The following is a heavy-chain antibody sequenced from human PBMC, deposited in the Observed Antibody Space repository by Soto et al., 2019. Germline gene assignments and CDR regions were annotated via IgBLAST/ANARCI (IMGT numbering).Heavy chain of an antibody. D-gene: IGHD3-3*01. V-gene: IGHV3-30-3*01. CDR2: ISYDGSNK. CDR3: AREGYDFWSGSLTYYFDY. J-gene: IGHJ4*02. Sequence: GGSLRLSCAASGFTFGSYAMHWVRQAPGKGLEWVTVISYDGSNKYYADSVKGRFTISRDNSKNMLYLQMNSLRAEDTAVYYCAREGYDFWSGSLTYYFDYWGQGTLVTVSS. CDR1: GFTFGSYA.